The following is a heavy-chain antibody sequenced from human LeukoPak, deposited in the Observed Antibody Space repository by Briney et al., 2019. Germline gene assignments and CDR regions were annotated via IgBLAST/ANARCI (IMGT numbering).Heavy chain of an antibody. V-gene: IGHV4-38-2*02. CDR1: GYSISSGYY. Sequence: SETLSLTCTVSGYSISSGYYWGWIRLPPGKGLEWIGSIYHSGSTYYNPSLKSRVTISVDTSKNQFSLKLSSVTAADTAVYYCARAPSYYYGSGSYYRPPTLFDYWGQGTLVTVSS. D-gene: IGHD3-10*01. J-gene: IGHJ4*02. CDR2: IYHSGST. CDR3: ARAPSYYYGSGSYYRPPTLFDY.